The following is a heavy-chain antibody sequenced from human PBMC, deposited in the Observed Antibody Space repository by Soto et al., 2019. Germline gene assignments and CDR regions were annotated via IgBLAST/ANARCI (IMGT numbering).Heavy chain of an antibody. Sequence: SVKVSCKASGGTFSSYAISWVRQAPGQGLEWMGGIIPIFGTANYAQKFQGRVTITADESTSTAYMELSSLRSEDTAVYYCAREKRIAAPSYYYYGMDVWGQGTTVTVSS. V-gene: IGHV1-69*13. D-gene: IGHD6-13*01. J-gene: IGHJ6*02. CDR2: IIPIFGTA. CDR1: GGTFSSYA. CDR3: AREKRIAAPSYYYYGMDV.